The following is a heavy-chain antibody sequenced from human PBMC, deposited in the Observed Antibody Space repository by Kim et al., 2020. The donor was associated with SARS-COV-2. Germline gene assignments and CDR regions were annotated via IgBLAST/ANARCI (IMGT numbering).Heavy chain of an antibody. V-gene: IGHV4-59*01. D-gene: IGHD3-22*01. Sequence: SETLSLTCTVSGGSISSYYWSWIRQPPGKGLEWIGYIYYTGSTNYNPSLKSRVTISVDTSKNQFSLKLSSVTAADTAVYYCARGGNDSSGYSLDYWGQGTLVTVSS. CDR2: IYYTGST. CDR3: ARGGNDSSGYSLDY. CDR1: GGSISSYY. J-gene: IGHJ4*02.